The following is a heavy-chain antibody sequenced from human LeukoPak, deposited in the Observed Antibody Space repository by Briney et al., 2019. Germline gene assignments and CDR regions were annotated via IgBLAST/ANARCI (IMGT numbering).Heavy chain of an antibody. V-gene: IGHV4-59*01. CDR1: GGTISSYY. CDR3: ARGRNYGDY. J-gene: IGHJ4*02. CDR2: VSYTGDA. Sequence: SETLSLTCTVPGGTISSYYWSWIRQPPGRGLEWIGYVSYTGDASQNPSLRGRVTMSVDTSNNQVSLELSSVTAADTAVYYCARGRNYGDYWGQGTLVTVS.